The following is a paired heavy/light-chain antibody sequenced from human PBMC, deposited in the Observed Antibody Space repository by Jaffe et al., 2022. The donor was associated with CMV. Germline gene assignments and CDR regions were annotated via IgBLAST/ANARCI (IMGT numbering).Light chain of an antibody. J-gene: IGLJ3*02. CDR2: DYS. CDR3: QSFDNSLNSWV. CDR1: SSNIGAGYD. V-gene: IGLV1-40*01. Sequence: QSVLTQPPSVSGAPGQRVTISCTGSSSNIGAGYDVHWYQQLPGTAPKLLLYDYSNRPSGVPDRFSGSKSGTSVSLAITGLQADDEADYYCQSFDNSLNSWVFGGGTKLTVL.
Heavy chain of an antibody. V-gene: IGHV4-4*07. D-gene: IGHD1-1*01. CDR2: IYTSGGT. Sequence: QVQLQESGPGLVKPSETLSLTCTVSGGSISSSFWSWIRQPAGKGLEWIGRIYTSGGTNYNPSLRSRVTMSVDTSRNQFSLKLSSVTAADTAVYYCARNWGTKLAFDYWGQGALVTVSS. J-gene: IGHJ4*02. CDR1: GGSISSSF. CDR3: ARNWGTKLAFDY.